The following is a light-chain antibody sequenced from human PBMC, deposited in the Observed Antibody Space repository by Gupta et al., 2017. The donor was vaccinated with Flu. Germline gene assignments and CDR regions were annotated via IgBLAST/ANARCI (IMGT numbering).Light chain of an antibody. V-gene: IGLV2-14*01. CDR1: SSDVGGYKY. J-gene: IGLJ3*02. CDR3: SSSRSRSTRRV. Sequence: QSALTQPASVSGSPGQSITISCTGTSSDVGGYKYVSWYQQHPGKAPKLMIYDVSNRPSGVSNRLSGSKSGNTDSLPIYGLQAEDEADYYCSSSRSRSTRRVFGGGTKLTVL. CDR2: DVS.